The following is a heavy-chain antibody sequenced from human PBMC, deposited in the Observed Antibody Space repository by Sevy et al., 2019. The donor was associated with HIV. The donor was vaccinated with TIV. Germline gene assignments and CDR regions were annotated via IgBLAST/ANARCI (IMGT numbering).Heavy chain of an antibody. D-gene: IGHD2-21*02. CDR2: IHPVGGGT. CDR1: GYTFSSYY. V-gene: IGHV1-46*01. CDR3: TRVRPCGVDCYCSDF. J-gene: IGHJ4*02. Sequence: ASVKVSCKASGYTFSSYYIHWVRQAPGQALEWMGLIHPVGGGTNYAQKFQGRVTLTSDMSTTTVYMELGSLRSEDTAVYYCTRVRPCGVDCYCSDFWGQGTLVTVSS.